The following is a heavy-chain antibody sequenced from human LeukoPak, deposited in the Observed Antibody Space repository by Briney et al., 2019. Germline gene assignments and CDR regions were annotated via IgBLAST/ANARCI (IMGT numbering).Heavy chain of an antibody. CDR3: ARDDSKFVVDY. CDR2: ISSSSSYI. D-gene: IGHD2-21*02. CDR1: GFTFSSYS. V-gene: IGHV3-21*01. Sequence: NPGGSLRPSCAASGFTFSSYSMNWVRQAPGKGLEWVSSISSSSSYIYYADSVKGRFTISRDNAKNSLYLQMNSLRAEDTAVYYCARDDSKFVVDYWGQGTLVTVSS. J-gene: IGHJ4*02.